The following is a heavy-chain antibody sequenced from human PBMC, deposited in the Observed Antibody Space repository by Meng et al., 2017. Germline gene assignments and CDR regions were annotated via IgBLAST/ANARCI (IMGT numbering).Heavy chain of an antibody. Sequence: ASVKVSCKASGYTFTSYYMHWVRQAPGQGLEWMGIINPSGGSTSYAQKFQGRVTMTRDTSTNTVYMELSSLRSEDTAVYYCARRTRNTMIVVDDAFDIWGQGTMVTVSS. J-gene: IGHJ3*02. CDR1: GYTFTSYY. CDR3: ARRTRNTMIVVDDAFDI. D-gene: IGHD3-22*01. V-gene: IGHV1-46*01. CDR2: INPSGGST.